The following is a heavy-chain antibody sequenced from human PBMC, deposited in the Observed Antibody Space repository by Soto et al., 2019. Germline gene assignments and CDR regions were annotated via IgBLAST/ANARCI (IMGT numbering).Heavy chain of an antibody. CDR3: ARDRGYTYGFDF. CDR2: IQNDGSRT. D-gene: IGHD5-18*01. V-gene: IGHV3-74*01. CDR1: GFTFNYYW. J-gene: IGHJ4*02. Sequence: GGSLRLSCAASGFTFNYYWMHWVRQAPGQGLMWVAHIQNDGSRTTYADSVKGRFTISRDNAKNTMYLQMNSLRAEDTAVYYCARDRGYTYGFDFWGQGALVTVSS.